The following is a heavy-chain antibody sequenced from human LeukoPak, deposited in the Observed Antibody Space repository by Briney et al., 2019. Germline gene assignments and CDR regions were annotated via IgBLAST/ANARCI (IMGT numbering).Heavy chain of an antibody. CDR3: ARVRRTFYYYMDV. J-gene: IGHJ6*03. CDR1: GYSIISSYY. V-gene: IGHV4-38-2*02. Sequence: SETLSLTSTVSGYSIISSYYLGWIRQPPGKGLEWIGTIFHSGSTYYNPSLKSRVTISLDTSKNQLSLKLSSVSAADTAVYYCARVRRTFYYYMDVWGKGTTVTVS. D-gene: IGHD1-14*01. CDR2: IFHSGST.